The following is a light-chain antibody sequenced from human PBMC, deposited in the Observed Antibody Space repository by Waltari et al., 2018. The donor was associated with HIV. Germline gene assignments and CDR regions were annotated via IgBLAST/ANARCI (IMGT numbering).Light chain of an antibody. Sequence: IQINQSPSSLSASVGYRINITCRASQSISNYLNWYQQKPGRAPNLLIYEASSLQSGVPPRFSGSGSGTDFTLTISSLQPEDFATYYCQQSYTKPPTFGQGTNLEIK. CDR3: QQSYTKPPT. CDR2: EAS. V-gene: IGKV1-39*01. CDR1: QSISNY. J-gene: IGKJ2*01.